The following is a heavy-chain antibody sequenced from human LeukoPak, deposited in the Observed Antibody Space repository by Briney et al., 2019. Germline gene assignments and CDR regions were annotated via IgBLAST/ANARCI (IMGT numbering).Heavy chain of an antibody. J-gene: IGHJ3*02. CDR2: ISSSSSSI. CDR3: ARVGSVGAFDI. CDR1: GFTFSSYS. Sequence: GGSLRLSCAASGFTFSSYSMNWVRQAPGKGLEWVSSISSSSSSIRYADSVKGRFTIPRDNAKNSLYLQMNTLRAEDTAVYYCARVGSVGAFDIWGHGTMVTVSS. V-gene: IGHV3-21*01. D-gene: IGHD1-26*01.